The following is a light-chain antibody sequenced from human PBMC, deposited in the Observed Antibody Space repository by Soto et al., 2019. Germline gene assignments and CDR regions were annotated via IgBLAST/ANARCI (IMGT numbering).Light chain of an antibody. CDR2: GAS. CDR3: QQCNAWPYS. J-gene: IGKJ2*03. Sequence: EILMRQSPATLSVSPGEGATLSCRASLNVNNNVAWYQQKPGQAPRLLIYGASARATGVPARFSGSGSGTEFTLAISSLQSEDFAVYYCQQCNAWPYSFGQGTKLDIK. V-gene: IGKV3-15*01. CDR1: LNVNNN.